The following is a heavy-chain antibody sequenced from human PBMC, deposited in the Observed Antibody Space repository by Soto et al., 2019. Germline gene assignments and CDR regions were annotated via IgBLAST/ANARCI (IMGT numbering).Heavy chain of an antibody. Sequence: PSETLSLTCAVSGGSISSNNWWSWVRQPPGKGLEWIGYIYSSGSPNYNPSLKGRAAISVDTSENQTSLRLSSVTAADTAVYYCARVVIVPAARGHYNYFYMDVWGKGTTVTVSS. CDR1: GGSISSNNW. D-gene: IGHD2-2*01. J-gene: IGHJ6*03. V-gene: IGHV4-4*02. CDR2: IYSSGSP. CDR3: ARVVIVPAARGHYNYFYMDV.